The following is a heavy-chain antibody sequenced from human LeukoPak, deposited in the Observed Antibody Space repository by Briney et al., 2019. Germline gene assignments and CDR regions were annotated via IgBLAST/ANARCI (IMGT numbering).Heavy chain of an antibody. CDR2: IFDSGKT. Sequence: PGGSLRLSCAASGFTFSSYAMYWVRQAPGKGLEWIGSIFDSGKTHYNPSLKSRLTISVDTAKNQFSLNLSSVTAADTAVYYCARHLSNDAVLTGYYIGPSFDSWGQGTLVAVSS. CDR1: GFTFSSYAMY. CDR3: ARHLSNDAVLTGYYIGPSFDS. D-gene: IGHD3-9*01. V-gene: IGHV4-39*01. J-gene: IGHJ4*02.